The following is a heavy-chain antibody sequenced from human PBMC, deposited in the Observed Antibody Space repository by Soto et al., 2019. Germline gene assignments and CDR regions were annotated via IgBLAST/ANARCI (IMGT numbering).Heavy chain of an antibody. Sequence: SETLSLTCTVSGGSISSSNYYWGWIRQPPGKGLEWIGNIYYSGSTYYNPSLKSRVTISVDTSKNQFSLKLSSVTAADTAVYFCARLLSGPDNRRHWAFDYWGPGTLVTVFS. CDR2: IYYSGST. CDR3: ARLLSGPDNRRHWAFDY. V-gene: IGHV4-39*01. D-gene: IGHD7-27*01. J-gene: IGHJ4*02. CDR1: GGSISSSNYY.